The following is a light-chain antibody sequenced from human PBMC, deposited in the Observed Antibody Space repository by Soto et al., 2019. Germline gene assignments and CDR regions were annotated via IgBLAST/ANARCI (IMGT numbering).Light chain of an antibody. CDR3: QQRSNWPLI. CDR2: DAS. CDR1: QSVSSY. J-gene: IGKJ4*01. Sequence: EIVLTQSPATLSLSPGERATLSCRASQSVSSYLAWYQQKPGQAPRLLIYDASNRATGIPARFSGSGSGTDFPLANSSLEPEDFAVYYCQQRSNWPLIFGGGTKVEIK. V-gene: IGKV3-11*01.